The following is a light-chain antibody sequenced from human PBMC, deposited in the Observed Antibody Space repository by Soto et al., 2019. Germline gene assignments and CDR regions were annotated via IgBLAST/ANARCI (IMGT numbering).Light chain of an antibody. CDR2: RAS. V-gene: IGKV3-15*01. Sequence: ILMTQSPAPVSVSPGESATLSCRASQNIYYNVAWYQHRPGQAPRLLIYRASTRAPGVPARFSGSGSGTEFTLTISSLQPEDFTVYSCLQYHNLWAFCQGTKVEI. CDR3: LQYHNLWA. CDR1: QNIYYN. J-gene: IGKJ1*01.